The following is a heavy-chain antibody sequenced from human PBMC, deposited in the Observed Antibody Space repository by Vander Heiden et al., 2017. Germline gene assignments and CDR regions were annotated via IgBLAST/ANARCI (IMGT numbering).Heavy chain of an antibody. Sequence: EVQLLESGGGLVQPGGSLRPSCAASGFTFSSYAMSWVRQAPGKGLEWVSAISGSGDSTYYADSVKGRFTISRDNSKNTLYLQMNSLRAEDTAVYYCAKAAILGGYYYYGMDVWGQGTTVTVSS. J-gene: IGHJ6*02. CDR2: ISGSGDST. V-gene: IGHV3-23*01. CDR3: AKAAILGGYYYYGMDV. CDR1: GFTFSSYA.